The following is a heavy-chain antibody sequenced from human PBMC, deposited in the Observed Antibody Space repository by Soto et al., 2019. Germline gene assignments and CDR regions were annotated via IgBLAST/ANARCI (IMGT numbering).Heavy chain of an antibody. CDR3: ASEVGYNDPFDL. CDR2: ISSSSSYI. D-gene: IGHD1-1*01. J-gene: IGHJ2*01. CDR1: GFTFSSYS. V-gene: IGHV3-21*01. Sequence: GGSLRLSCAASGFTFSSYSMNWVRQAPGKGLEWVSSISSSSSYIYYADSVKGRFTISRDNAKNSLYLQMNSLRAEDAAVYYGASEVGYNDPFDLWGRGTLVTVSS.